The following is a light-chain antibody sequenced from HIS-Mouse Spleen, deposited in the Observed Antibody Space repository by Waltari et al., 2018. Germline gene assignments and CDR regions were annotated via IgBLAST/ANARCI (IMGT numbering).Light chain of an antibody. CDR2: RDS. V-gene: IGLV3-9*01. J-gene: IGLJ2*01. CDR3: QVWDSSTVV. CDR1: NIVSNK. Sequence: SYELTQPLSVSVALGQTARITCGGNNIVSNKVHWYQQKPGQAPVLVIYRDSNRPSGIPERFSGSNSGNTATLTISRAQAGDEADYYCQVWDSSTVVFGGGTKLTVL.